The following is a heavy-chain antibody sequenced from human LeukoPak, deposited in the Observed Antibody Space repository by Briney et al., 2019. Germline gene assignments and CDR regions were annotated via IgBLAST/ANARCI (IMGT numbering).Heavy chain of an antibody. D-gene: IGHD6-13*01. Sequence: PSETLSLTCAVYGGSFSGYYWSWIRQPPGKGLEWIGEIYHSGSTNYNPSLKSRVTISVDKSKNQFSLKLSSVTAADTAVYYCARLYSSSWSRYYGMDVWGQGTTVTVSS. CDR1: GGSFSGYY. CDR2: IYHSGST. J-gene: IGHJ6*02. CDR3: ARLYSSSWSRYYGMDV. V-gene: IGHV4-34*01.